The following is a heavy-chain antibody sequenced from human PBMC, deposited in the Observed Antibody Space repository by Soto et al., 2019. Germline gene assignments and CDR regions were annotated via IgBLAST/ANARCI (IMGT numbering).Heavy chain of an antibody. J-gene: IGHJ4*02. D-gene: IGHD6-19*01. CDR1: GGAFSSYA. Sequence: SVNVSCKAAGGAFSSYAISWVRQAPGQGLEWMGGIIPIFGTANYAQKFQGRVTITADESTSTAYMELSSLRSEDTAVYYCARPHRGFIGWHHVGFDYRTQRTLVTVSA. CDR2: IIPIFGTA. V-gene: IGHV1-69*13. CDR3: ARPHRGFIGWHHVGFDY.